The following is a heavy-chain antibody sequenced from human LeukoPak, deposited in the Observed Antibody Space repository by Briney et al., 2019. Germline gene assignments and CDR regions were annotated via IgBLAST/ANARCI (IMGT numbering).Heavy chain of an antibody. V-gene: IGHV3-11*04. J-gene: IGHJ5*02. CDR2: ISSSGSTI. CDR3: ARDPPGVAPRAYNWFDP. CDR1: GFTFSDYY. D-gene: IGHD3-3*01. Sequence: GGSLRLSCAASGFTFSDYYMSWIRQAPGKGLEWVSYISSSGSTIYYADSVKGRFTISRDNAKNSLYLQMNSLRAEDTAVYYCARDPPGVAPRAYNWFDPWGQGTLVTVSS.